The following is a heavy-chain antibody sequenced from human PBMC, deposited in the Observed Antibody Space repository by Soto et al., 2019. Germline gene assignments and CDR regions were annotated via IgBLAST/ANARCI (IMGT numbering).Heavy chain of an antibody. D-gene: IGHD6-19*01. V-gene: IGHV4-39*01. CDR3: ARRRIAVAGTGFDY. Sequence: SETLSLTCTVSGGSISSSSYYWGWIRQPPGKGLEWIGSIYYSGSTYYNPSLKSRVTISVDTSKNQFSLKLSSVTAADTAVYYCARRRIAVAGTGFDYWGQGTLVTVSS. J-gene: IGHJ4*02. CDR2: IYYSGST. CDR1: GGSISSSSYY.